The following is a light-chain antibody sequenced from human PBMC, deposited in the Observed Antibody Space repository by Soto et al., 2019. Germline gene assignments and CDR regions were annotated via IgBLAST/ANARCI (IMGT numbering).Light chain of an antibody. CDR1: QSVLYSSNNKNY. CDR3: QQYYSTPFT. V-gene: IGKV4-1*01. J-gene: IGKJ3*01. Sequence: DIVMTQSPDSLAVSLGERATINCKSSQSVLYSSNNKNYLAWYQQKPGQPPKLLIYWASTRESGVPDRFSGSGSGTDFTLTISSLQAEYVAVYYCQQYYSTPFTFGPGTKVDI. CDR2: WAS.